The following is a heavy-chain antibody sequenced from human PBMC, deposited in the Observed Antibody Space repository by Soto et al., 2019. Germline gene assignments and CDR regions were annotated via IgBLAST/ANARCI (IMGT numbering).Heavy chain of an antibody. CDR2: ISYDGSNK. V-gene: IGHV3-30*18. CDR1: GFTFSSYG. Sequence: GGSLRLSCATSGFTFSSYGMHWVRQAPGKGLEWVAVISYDGSNKYYADSVKGRFTISRDNSKNTLYLQMNSLRAEDTAVYYCAKDLKDWNYDYYYGMDVWGQGTTVTVSS. CDR3: AKDLKDWNYDYYYGMDV. D-gene: IGHD1-1*01. J-gene: IGHJ6*02.